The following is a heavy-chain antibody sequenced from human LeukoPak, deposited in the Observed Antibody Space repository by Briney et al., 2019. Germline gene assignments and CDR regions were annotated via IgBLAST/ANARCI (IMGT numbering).Heavy chain of an antibody. CDR3: ARFIYSTSCFDY. J-gene: IGHJ4*02. CDR1: GGSISSYY. Sequence: SETLSLTCTVAGGSISSYYGSWIRHRPREGLEWMGNIYTIRSTNYNPPLRGRLTRSVDTSKNQISLKLSSVPAAVPAVYFCARFIYSTSCFDYWGQGPRVTVSS. CDR2: IYTIRST. V-gene: IGHV4-4*09. D-gene: IGHD6-13*01.